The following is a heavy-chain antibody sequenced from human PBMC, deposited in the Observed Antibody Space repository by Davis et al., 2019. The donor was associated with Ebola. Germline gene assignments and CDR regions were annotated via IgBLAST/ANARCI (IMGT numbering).Heavy chain of an antibody. CDR3: ARAAAYAFDI. V-gene: IGHV1-18*01. D-gene: IGHD6-13*01. Sequence: ASVKVSCKASGYTFTSYGISWVRQAPGQGLEWMGWISAYNGNTNYAQKFQGRVTMTRDTSTSTVYMELSSLRSEDTAVYYCARAAAYAFDIWGQGTMVTVSS. CDR1: GYTFTSYG. CDR2: ISAYNGNT. J-gene: IGHJ3*02.